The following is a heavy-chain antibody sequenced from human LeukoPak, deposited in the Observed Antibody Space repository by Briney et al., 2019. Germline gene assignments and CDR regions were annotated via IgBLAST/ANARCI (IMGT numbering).Heavy chain of an antibody. CDR1: GGTFSSYA. CDR3: ARDWVITFGGVIVGFDY. CDR2: ISAYNGNT. V-gene: IGHV1-18*01. Sequence: ASVKVSCKASGGTFSSYAISWVRQAPGQGLEWMGWISAYNGNTNYAQKLQGRVTMTTDTSTSTAYMELRSLRSDDTAVYYCARDWVITFGGVIVGFDYWGQGTLVTVSS. J-gene: IGHJ4*02. D-gene: IGHD3-16*02.